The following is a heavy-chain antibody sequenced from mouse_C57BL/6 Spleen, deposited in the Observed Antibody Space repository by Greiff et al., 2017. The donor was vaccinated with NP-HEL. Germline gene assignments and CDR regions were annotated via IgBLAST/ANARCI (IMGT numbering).Heavy chain of an antibody. CDR3: ARCYDGYFDY. CDR2: ISSGSSTI. D-gene: IGHD2-3*01. J-gene: IGHJ2*01. CDR1: GFTFSDYG. Sequence: EVHLVESGGGLVKPGGSLKLSCAASGFTFSDYGMHWVRQAPEKGLEWVAYISSGSSTIYYADTVKGRYTISRDNAKNTQFLQMTSLRSEDTAMYYCARCYDGYFDYWGQGTTLTVSS. V-gene: IGHV5-17*01.